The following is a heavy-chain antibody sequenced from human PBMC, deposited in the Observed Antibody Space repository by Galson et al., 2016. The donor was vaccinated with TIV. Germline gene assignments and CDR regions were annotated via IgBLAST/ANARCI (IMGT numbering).Heavy chain of an antibody. D-gene: IGHD7-27*01. Sequence: SLRLSCAASGLLVSDSYMSWVRQPPGEGLEWVSIIYPSGASYYPESTESVKGRFTISRDNSKNTVFLQIHSLRVEDTAVYYCATSTMPNLGDYWGQGTLVTVST. J-gene: IGHJ4*02. V-gene: IGHV3-53*05. CDR1: GLLVSDSY. CDR3: ATSTMPNLGDY. CDR2: IYPSGAS.